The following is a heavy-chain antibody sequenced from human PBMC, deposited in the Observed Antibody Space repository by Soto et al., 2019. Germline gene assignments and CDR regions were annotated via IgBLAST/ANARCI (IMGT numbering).Heavy chain of an antibody. CDR2: IYYSGTT. CDR3: ARLLPNPLTTVTYNYHYMDV. V-gene: IGHV4-59*08. J-gene: IGHJ6*03. D-gene: IGHD4-17*01. Sequence: SETLSLTCTVSSGSISNYYWSWIRQPPGKGLEWIGYIYYSGTTNYSPSLKSRVTMSVDTSKNQLSLMLSSVTAADTAVYYCARLLPNPLTTVTYNYHYMDVWGKGTTVTVSS. CDR1: SGSISNYY.